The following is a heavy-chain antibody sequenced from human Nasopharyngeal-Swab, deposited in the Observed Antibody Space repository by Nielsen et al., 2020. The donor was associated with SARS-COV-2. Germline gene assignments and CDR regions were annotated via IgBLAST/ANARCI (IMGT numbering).Heavy chain of an antibody. J-gene: IGHJ4*02. V-gene: IGHV3-23*01. Sequence: GESLKISCAASGFTFRNYAMSWVRQAPGKGLEWVSGISNGGGTTHNADSVRGRFTISRDNSKNTLYLQMNSLRAEDTATYYCAKVFTAATGSYFDFWGQGILVTVSS. CDR3: AKVFTAATGSYFDF. CDR1: GFTFRNYA. D-gene: IGHD6-13*01. CDR2: ISNGGGTT.